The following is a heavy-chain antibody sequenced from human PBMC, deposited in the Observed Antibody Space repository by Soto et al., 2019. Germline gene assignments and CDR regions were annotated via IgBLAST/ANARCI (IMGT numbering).Heavy chain of an antibody. CDR2: IYYSGST. J-gene: IGHJ4*02. Sequence: SETLSLTCTVSGGSISSGGYYWSWIRQHPGKGLEWFGYIYYSGSTYYNPSLKSRVTISVDTSKNQFSLKLSSVTAADTAVYYCARGPAAYSDYNLDYWGQGTLVTVSS. CDR3: ARGPAAYSDYNLDY. V-gene: IGHV4-31*03. D-gene: IGHD5-12*01. CDR1: GGSISSGGYY.